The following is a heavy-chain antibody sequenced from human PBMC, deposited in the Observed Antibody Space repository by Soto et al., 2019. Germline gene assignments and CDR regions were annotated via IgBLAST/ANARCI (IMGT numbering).Heavy chain of an antibody. CDR1: GYSFTSYW. D-gene: IGHD3-10*01. Sequence: GESLKISGKGSGYSFTSYWIGWVRQMPGKGLEWMGIIYPGDSDTRYSPSFQGQVTISAEKSISTAYLQWSSLKASDTAMYYCAGGGVRGVITRTRDYYGMDVWGQGTTVTVSS. J-gene: IGHJ6*02. CDR3: AGGGVRGVITRTRDYYGMDV. V-gene: IGHV5-51*03. CDR2: IYPGDSDT.